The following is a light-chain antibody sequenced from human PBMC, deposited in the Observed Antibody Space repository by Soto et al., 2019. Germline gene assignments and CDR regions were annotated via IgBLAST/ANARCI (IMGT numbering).Light chain of an antibody. V-gene: IGKV3-15*01. J-gene: IGKJ5*01. CDR3: QQYNKWPIT. CDR1: QSVSSN. Sequence: EIVMTQSPATLSVSPGERATLSCRASQSVSSNLAWYQQKPGQAPRLLIYGASTGATGFPARFSGSGSGTAFTLTISSLQSEDFAVYYCQQYNKWPITFGQGTRLEIK. CDR2: GAS.